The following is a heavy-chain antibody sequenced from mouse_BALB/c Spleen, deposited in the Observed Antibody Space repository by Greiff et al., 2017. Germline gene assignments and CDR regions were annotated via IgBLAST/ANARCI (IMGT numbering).Heavy chain of an antibody. V-gene: IGHV4-1*02. Sequence: EVKLLESGGGLVQPGGSLKLSCAASGFDFSRYWMSWVRQAPGKGLEWIGEINPDSSTINYTPSLKDKFIISRDNAKNTLYLQMSKVRSEDTALYYCARIGNWDWYFDVWGAGTTVTVSS. CDR3: ARIGNWDWYFDV. J-gene: IGHJ1*01. D-gene: IGHD4-1*01. CDR2: INPDSSTI. CDR1: GFDFSRYW.